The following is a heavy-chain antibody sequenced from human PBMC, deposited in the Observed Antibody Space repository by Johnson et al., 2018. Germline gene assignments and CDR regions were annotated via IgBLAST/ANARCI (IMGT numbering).Heavy chain of an antibody. J-gene: IGHJ3*02. CDR2: IYSGSSV. CDR3: TRVRWARTTFEALDI. CDR1: EFTVSDND. V-gene: IGHV3-53*01. D-gene: IGHD1-1*01. Sequence: VRLVHAGGGLIRPGGSLRLACAPSEFTVSDNDVSWVRQAPGKGLEWVSIIYSGSSVQYAGSAKGRFTISRDKSKNTVFLQMNSLRVEDTALYYCTRVRWARTTFEALDIWGQGTMVIVSA.